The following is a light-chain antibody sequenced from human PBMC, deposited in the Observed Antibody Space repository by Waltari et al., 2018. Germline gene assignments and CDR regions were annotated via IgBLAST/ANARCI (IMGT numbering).Light chain of an antibody. J-gene: IGLJ2*01. CDR2: EVS. Sequence: QSDLTQPASVSGSPGQSITISCTGTSSDVGGYNYASWYQQHPGKAPKLMIYEVSNRPSGVSNRFSGSKSGNTASLTISGLQAEDEADYYCSSYTSSSTPVVFGGGTKLTVL. CDR3: SSYTSSSTPVV. CDR1: SSDVGGYNY. V-gene: IGLV2-14*01.